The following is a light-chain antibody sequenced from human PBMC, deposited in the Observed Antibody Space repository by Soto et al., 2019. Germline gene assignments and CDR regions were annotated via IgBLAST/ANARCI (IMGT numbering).Light chain of an antibody. CDR3: QQYNSYSWT. Sequence: DIQMTQSPSTLSASVGDRVTIACRASQSIDNWLAWYQQKPGKAPKLLIYDASNLESGVPSRFSGSGSGTEFTLTISSLQPDDFATYDCQQYNSYSWTFGQGTKVEVK. CDR2: DAS. V-gene: IGKV1-5*01. CDR1: QSIDNW. J-gene: IGKJ1*01.